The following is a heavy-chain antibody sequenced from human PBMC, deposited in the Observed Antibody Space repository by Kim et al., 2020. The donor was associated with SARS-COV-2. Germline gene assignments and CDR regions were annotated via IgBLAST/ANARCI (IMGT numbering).Heavy chain of an antibody. Sequence: YADSVKGRFTISRDNSKNTLYLQMNSLRAEDTAVYYCAKVVVAAPYYFDYWGQGTLVTVSS. CDR3: AKVVVAAPYYFDY. D-gene: IGHD2-15*01. V-gene: IGHV3-23*01. J-gene: IGHJ4*02.